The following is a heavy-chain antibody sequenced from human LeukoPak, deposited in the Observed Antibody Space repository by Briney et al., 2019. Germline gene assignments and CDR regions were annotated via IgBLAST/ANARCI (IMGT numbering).Heavy chain of an antibody. CDR1: GYTFTSYG. J-gene: IGHJ4*02. V-gene: IGHV1-18*01. Sequence: GASVKVSCKASGYTFTSYGISWVRQAPGQGLEWMGWISAYNGNTNYAQKLQGRVTMITDTSTSTAYMELRSLRSDDTAVYYCARSPYYYDSIPWAGGDYWGQGTLVTVSS. CDR2: ISAYNGNT. D-gene: IGHD3-22*01. CDR3: ARSPYYYDSIPWAGGDY.